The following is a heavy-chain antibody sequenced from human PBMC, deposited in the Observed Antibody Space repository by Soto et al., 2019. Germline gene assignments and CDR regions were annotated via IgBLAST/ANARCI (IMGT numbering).Heavy chain of an antibody. Sequence: ASVKVSCKVSGYTLTELSMHWGRQAPGKGLEWMGGFDPEDGETIYAQKFQGRVTMTEDTSTDTAYMELSSLRSEDTAVYYCATDQLELTTGYYYYGMDVWGQGTTVAVSS. CDR2: FDPEDGET. V-gene: IGHV1-24*01. D-gene: IGHD1-7*01. CDR1: GYTLTELS. J-gene: IGHJ6*02. CDR3: ATDQLELTTGYYYYGMDV.